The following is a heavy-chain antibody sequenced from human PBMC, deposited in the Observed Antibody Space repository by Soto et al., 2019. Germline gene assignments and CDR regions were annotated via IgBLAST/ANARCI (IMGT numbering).Heavy chain of an antibody. CDR1: SGTINSSNW. J-gene: IGHJ1*01. CDR3: ASDREDFGDYVGYFQY. Sequence: QVQLQASGPGLVKPSGTLSLTCAVSSGTINSSNWWSWVRQPPGKGLEWIGEVYHSGSTNYTPSLRSRVTISVDKSQHQFSLKLSSVTAADTAVYYCASDREDFGDYVGYFQYWGQCTLVTVSS. V-gene: IGHV4-4*02. CDR2: VYHSGST. D-gene: IGHD4-17*01.